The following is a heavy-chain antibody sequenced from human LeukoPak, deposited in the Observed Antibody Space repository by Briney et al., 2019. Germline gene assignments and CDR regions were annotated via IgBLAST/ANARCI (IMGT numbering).Heavy chain of an antibody. CDR1: GFTFSSYA. CDR2: ISGDGGST. D-gene: IGHD6-13*01. V-gene: IGHV3-43*02. Sequence: GGSLRLSCAASGFTFSSYAMHWVRQAPGKGLEWVSLISGDGGSTYYADSVKGRFTISRDNSKNSLYLQMNSLRTEDTALYYCAKGSIAAAGIDYWGQGTLVTVSS. CDR3: AKGSIAAAGIDY. J-gene: IGHJ4*02.